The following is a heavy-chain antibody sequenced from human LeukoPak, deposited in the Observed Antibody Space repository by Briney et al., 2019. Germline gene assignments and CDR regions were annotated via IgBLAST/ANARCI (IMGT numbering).Heavy chain of an antibody. V-gene: IGHV3-23*01. CDR2: ISGSGGST. Sequence: GGSLRLSCAASGFTFSSYAMSWVRHAPGKGLEWVSAISGSGGSTYYADSVKGRFTISRDNSKNTLYLQNSLRAEDTAVYYCAKDLQTDGYSYGNDDYWGQGTLVTVSS. D-gene: IGHD5-18*01. J-gene: IGHJ4*02. CDR1: GFTFSSYA. CDR3: AKDLQTDGYSYGNDDY.